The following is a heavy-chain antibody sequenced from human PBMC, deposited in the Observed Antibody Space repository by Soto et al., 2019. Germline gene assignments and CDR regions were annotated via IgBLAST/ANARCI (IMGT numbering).Heavy chain of an antibody. V-gene: IGHV2-5*02. Sequence: QITLKESGPTLVKPTQTLTLTCTFSGFSLSTSGVGVGWIRQPPGKALEWLALIYWDDDKRYSPSLKSRLTITKDTSKNQVVLTMTNMDPVDTATYYCALTYYGSGSYYNVRWFDPWGQGTVVTVSS. J-gene: IGHJ5*02. CDR1: GFSLSTSGVG. D-gene: IGHD3-10*01. CDR3: ALTYYGSGSYYNVRWFDP. CDR2: IYWDDDK.